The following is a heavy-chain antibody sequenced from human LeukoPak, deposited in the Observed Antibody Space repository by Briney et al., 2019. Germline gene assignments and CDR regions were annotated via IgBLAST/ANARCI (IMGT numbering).Heavy chain of an antibody. Sequence: ASVKVSCKASGYTFTGDYMHWVRQAPGQGLEWMGWINPNSGGTNYAQKFQGRVTMTRDTSISTAYMELSRLRSDDTAVYYCARVLLRSRGWFDPWGQGTLVTVSS. CDR3: ARVLLRSRGWFDP. CDR2: INPNSGGT. V-gene: IGHV1-2*02. D-gene: IGHD2-15*01. CDR1: GYTFTGDY. J-gene: IGHJ5*02.